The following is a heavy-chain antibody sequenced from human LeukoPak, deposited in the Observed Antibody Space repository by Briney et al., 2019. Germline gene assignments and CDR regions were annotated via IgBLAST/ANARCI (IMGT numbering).Heavy chain of an antibody. Sequence: GGSLRLSCAASGFTFSSYSMNWVRQAPGKGLEWVSSISSSSSYIYYADSVKGRFTISRDNAKNSLYLQMNRLRAEATAVYYCARGYCSGGSCYLDYWGQGTLVTVSP. CDR2: ISSSSSYI. V-gene: IGHV3-21*01. D-gene: IGHD2-15*01. CDR1: GFTFSSYS. CDR3: ARGYCSGGSCYLDY. J-gene: IGHJ4*02.